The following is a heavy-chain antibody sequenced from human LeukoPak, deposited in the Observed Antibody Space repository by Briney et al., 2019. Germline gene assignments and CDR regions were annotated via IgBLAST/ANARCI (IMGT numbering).Heavy chain of an antibody. CDR3: AKQPQVYTDSLMDV. V-gene: IGHV3-23*01. J-gene: IGHJ6*02. CDR1: GVTYNTYA. D-gene: IGHD5/OR15-5a*01. CDR2: ISGSGGST. Sequence: GGSLSLSRAVSGVTYNTYAVSWVGQAAGKGLESVSSISGSGGSTYYTDSVKGRFTISRDNSNNTLYLQMNSLRGEDTAVYYCAKQPQVYTDSLMDVWGQGTTVTVSS.